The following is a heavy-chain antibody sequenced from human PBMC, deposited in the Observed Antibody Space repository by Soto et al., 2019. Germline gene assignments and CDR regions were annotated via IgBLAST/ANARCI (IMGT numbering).Heavy chain of an antibody. CDR2: IDPRDSNT. V-gene: IGHV5-51*01. Sequence: GESLTLSCKGSGFSFAPNYWIAWARQMPGKDLERVGIIDPRDSNTLYSPSFQGQVTISVDNSITTTYLQWSSLKASDTAMYYCYTHPQVGGATEIDVGYSGHRTL. D-gene: IGHD1-26*01. CDR1: GFSFAPNYW. CDR3: YTHPQVGGATEIDVGY. J-gene: IGHJ4*01.